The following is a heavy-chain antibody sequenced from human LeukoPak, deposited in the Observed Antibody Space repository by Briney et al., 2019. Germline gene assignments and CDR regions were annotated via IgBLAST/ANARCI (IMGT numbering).Heavy chain of an antibody. J-gene: IGHJ3*02. CDR3: ARKGIEGAFDI. V-gene: IGHV1-69*04. D-gene: IGHD3-10*01. CDR1: GGTFSSYA. CDR2: IIPILGIA. Sequence: SVKVSCKASGGTFSSYAISWVRQAPGQGLEWMGRIIPILGIANYAQKFQGRVTITADKSTSTAYMELSSLRSEDTAVYYCARKGIEGAFDIWGQGTMVTVSS.